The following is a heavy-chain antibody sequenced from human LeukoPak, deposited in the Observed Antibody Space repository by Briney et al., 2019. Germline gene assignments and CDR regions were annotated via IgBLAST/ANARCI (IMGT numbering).Heavy chain of an antibody. CDR2: ICAYNGNT. Sequence: GASVKVSCKASGYTFTIYYMHWVREAPGQGQEWVWWICAYNGNTHYAHKLQGRVTMTTATYNSTGYVELRSLRSDDTAVYYCARNRFKAGNNDDAFDFWGQGTMVTVSS. CDR3: ARNRFKAGNNDDAFDF. D-gene: IGHD1-14*01. J-gene: IGHJ3*01. CDR1: GYTFTIYY. V-gene: IGHV1-18*01.